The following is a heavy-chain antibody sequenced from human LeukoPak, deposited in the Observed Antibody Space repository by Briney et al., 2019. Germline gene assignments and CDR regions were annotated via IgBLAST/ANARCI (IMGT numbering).Heavy chain of an antibody. CDR3: ARKKLFDY. CDR1: GGSLSGYY. Sequence: SETLSLTCAVYGGSLSGYYWSWIRQPPGKGLEWIGEINHSGSTNYNPSLKSRVTISVDTSKNQFSLKLSSVTAADTAVYYCARKKLFDYWGQGTLVTVSS. CDR2: INHSGST. J-gene: IGHJ4*02. V-gene: IGHV4-34*01.